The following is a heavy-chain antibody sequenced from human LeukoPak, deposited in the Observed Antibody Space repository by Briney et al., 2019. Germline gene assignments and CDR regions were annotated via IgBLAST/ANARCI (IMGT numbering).Heavy chain of an antibody. D-gene: IGHD3-10*01. Sequence: SETLSLTCTVSGDSINSGTYYWGWIRQSPGKGLEWIGSIYYSGSTYYNPSLKSRVTISVDTSKKEFSLNLNSVTAADNGMYYCARRVGVYYYYYMDVWGKGTTVTVSS. CDR1: GDSINSGTYY. CDR2: IYYSGST. J-gene: IGHJ6*03. V-gene: IGHV4-39*01. CDR3: ARRVGVYYYYYMDV.